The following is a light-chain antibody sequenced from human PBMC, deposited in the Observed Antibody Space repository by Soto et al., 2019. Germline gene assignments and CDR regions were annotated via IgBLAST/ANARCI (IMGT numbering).Light chain of an antibody. CDR1: SSDVGGYNY. V-gene: IGLV2-14*03. Sequence: QSVLTQPASVSGSPGQSITISCTGTSSDVGGYNYVSWYQQHPGKAPKLMIYDVINRPSGVSNRFSGSKSGSTASLTISGLQAEDDADYYCSSFTSSSTYVFGTGTKLTVL. CDR3: SSFTSSSTYV. CDR2: DVI. J-gene: IGLJ1*01.